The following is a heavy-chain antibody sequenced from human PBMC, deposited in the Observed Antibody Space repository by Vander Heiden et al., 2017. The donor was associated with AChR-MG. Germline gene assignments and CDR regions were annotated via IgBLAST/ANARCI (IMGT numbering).Heavy chain of an antibody. CDR3: ARAARIAAAGTRYTP. CDR2: MNPNSGNT. Sequence: QVQLVQSGAEVKQPGAPVKVYCKASGYPFTGYDINWVRQATGQGLGWMGWMNPNSGNTGYAQKFQGRVTMTRNTSISTAYMELSSLRSEDTAVYYCARAARIAAAGTRYTPWGQGTLVTVSS. D-gene: IGHD6-13*01. CDR1: GYPFTGYD. V-gene: IGHV1-8*01. J-gene: IGHJ5*02.